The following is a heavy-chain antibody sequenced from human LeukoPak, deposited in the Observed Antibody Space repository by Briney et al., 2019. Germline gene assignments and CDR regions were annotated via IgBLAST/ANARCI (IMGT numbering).Heavy chain of an antibody. CDR1: GFTFSSYS. CDR3: ARDAGDATG. D-gene: IGHD2-15*01. V-gene: IGHV3-21*01. Sequence: GGSLRLSCAASGFTFSSYSMNWVRQAPGKGLEWVSSISSSYIYYADSVKGRFTISRDNAKNSLYLQMNSLRAEDTAVYYCARDAGDATGWGQGTLVTVSS. J-gene: IGHJ4*02. CDR2: ISSSYI.